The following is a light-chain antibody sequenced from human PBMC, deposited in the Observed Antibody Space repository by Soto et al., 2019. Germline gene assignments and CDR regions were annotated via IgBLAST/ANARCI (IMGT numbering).Light chain of an antibody. CDR1: QSLLHSNGYNY. Sequence: IVMTQSPLSLPVTPGEPASISCRSSQSLLHSNGYNYLDWYLQKPGQSPQLLIYLGSNRASGVPDRFSGSGSGTDFTLKISRVEAEDVGVYYCMQALQPPGTFGQGTKVEIK. CDR2: LGS. CDR3: MQALQPPGT. V-gene: IGKV2-28*01. J-gene: IGKJ1*01.